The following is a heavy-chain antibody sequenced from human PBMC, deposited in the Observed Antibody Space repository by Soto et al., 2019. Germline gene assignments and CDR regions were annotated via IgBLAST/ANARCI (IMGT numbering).Heavy chain of an antibody. Sequence: SVKVSCKASGGTFSSYAISWVRQAPGQGLEWMGGIIPIFGTANYAQKFQGRVTITADESTSTAYMELSSLRSEDTAVYYCARWGITAGKPLRPYYGMDVWGQGTTVTVYS. CDR2: IIPIFGTA. D-gene: IGHD6-13*01. CDR1: GGTFSSYA. CDR3: ARWGITAGKPLRPYYGMDV. J-gene: IGHJ6*02. V-gene: IGHV1-69*13.